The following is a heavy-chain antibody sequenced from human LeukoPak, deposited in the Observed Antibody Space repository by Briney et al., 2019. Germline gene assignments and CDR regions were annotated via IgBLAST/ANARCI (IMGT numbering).Heavy chain of an antibody. V-gene: IGHV3-53*01. J-gene: IGHJ4*02. CDR3: ARELGGYCSGGSCYDY. CDR1: GCTVNSNY. Sequence: GGSLRLYCASSGCTVNSNYMSWVRQPPGKGLEWVSVIYSGGSTYYADSVKGRFTISRDDSKNTLYLQMNSLRAEDTAVYYCARELGGYCSGGSCYDYWGQGTLVTVSS. D-gene: IGHD2-15*01. CDR2: IYSGGST.